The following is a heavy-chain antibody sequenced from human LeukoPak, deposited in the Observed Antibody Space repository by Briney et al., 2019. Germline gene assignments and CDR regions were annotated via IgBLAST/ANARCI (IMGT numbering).Heavy chain of an antibody. J-gene: IGHJ4*03. CDR3: ARADYGDYTAYFDY. CDR1: GFAFYDYG. Sequence: GGSLRLSCAASGFAFYDYGMSWVRQAPGKGLEWVSGINWNGGSTGYADSVRGRFTISRDNAKNSLYLQMNSLRAEDTALYYCARADYGDYTAYFDYWGQGTMVTVPS. V-gene: IGHV3-20*04. CDR2: INWNGGST. D-gene: IGHD4-17*01.